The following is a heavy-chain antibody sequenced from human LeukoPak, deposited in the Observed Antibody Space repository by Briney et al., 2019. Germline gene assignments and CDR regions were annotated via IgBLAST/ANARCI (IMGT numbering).Heavy chain of an antibody. J-gene: IGHJ6*02. CDR1: GGSISCGDYY. Sequence: SQTLSLTCTVSGGSISCGDYYWSWIRQPPGKGLEWIGYIYYSGSTYYNPSLKSRVTISVDTSKNQFSLKLSSVTAADTAVYYCARDSDYYYYGMDVWGQGTTVTVSS. CDR2: IYYSGST. CDR3: ARDSDYYYYGMDV. V-gene: IGHV4-30-4*01. D-gene: IGHD3-10*01.